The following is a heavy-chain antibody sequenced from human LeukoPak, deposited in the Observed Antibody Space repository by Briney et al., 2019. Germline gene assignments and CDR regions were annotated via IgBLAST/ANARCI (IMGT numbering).Heavy chain of an antibody. D-gene: IGHD6-13*01. J-gene: IGHJ4*02. CDR3: ARESRFSSSWYDRQRYFDY. CDR1: GGTFSSYA. Sequence: SVKVSCKASGGTFSSYAISWVRQAPGQGLEWMGRIVPILGIANYAQKFQGRVTITADKSTSTAYMELSSLRSEDTAVYYCARESRFSSSWYDRQRYFDYWGQGTLVTVSS. CDR2: IVPILGIA. V-gene: IGHV1-69*04.